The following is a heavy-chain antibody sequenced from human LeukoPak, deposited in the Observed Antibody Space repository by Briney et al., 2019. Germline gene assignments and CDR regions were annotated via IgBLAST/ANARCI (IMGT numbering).Heavy chain of an antibody. CDR3: AKRGPDYYDFDY. D-gene: IGHD3-22*01. J-gene: IGHJ4*02. CDR1: GSPFSNYW. V-gene: IGHV5-51*01. CDR2: SYPGDSDT. Sequence: GEALQISCKGSGSPFSNYWIGWARQLPGKGLEWLGISYPGDSDTRYSPSFQGQVTISADTSISTAYLQWSSLKASDTAMYYCAKRGPDYYDFDYWGQGTLVTVSS.